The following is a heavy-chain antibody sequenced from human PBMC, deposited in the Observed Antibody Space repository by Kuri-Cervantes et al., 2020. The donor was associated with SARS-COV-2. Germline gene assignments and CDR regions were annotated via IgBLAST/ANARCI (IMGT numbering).Heavy chain of an antibody. V-gene: IGHV1-8*02. D-gene: IGHD3-10*01. CDR2: MNPNSGNT. CDR3: ARGMVRGVIFWFDP. J-gene: IGHJ5*02. CDR1: GYTFTYYL. Sequence: ASVKVSCKASGYTFTYYLMHWVRQAPGQRPEWMGWMNPNSGNTGYAQKFQGRVTMTRNTSISTAYMELSSLRSEDTAVYYCARGMVRGVIFWFDPWGQGTLVTVSS.